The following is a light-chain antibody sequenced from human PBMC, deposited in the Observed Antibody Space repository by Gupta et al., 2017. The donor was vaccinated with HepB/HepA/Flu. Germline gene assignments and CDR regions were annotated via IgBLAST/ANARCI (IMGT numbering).Light chain of an antibody. CDR1: NY. Sequence: NYVSWCQQHPGQAPKLIIYEVNKRPSGVPDRFSGSKSDNTASLTVTGLQAGDEADYYCNSQTGSRNLGVFGSGTKVTVL. CDR3: NSQTGSRNLGV. CDR2: EVN. J-gene: IGLJ1*01. V-gene: IGLV2-8*01.